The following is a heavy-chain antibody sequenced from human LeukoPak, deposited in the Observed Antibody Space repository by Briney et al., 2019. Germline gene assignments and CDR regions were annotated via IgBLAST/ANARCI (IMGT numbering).Heavy chain of an antibody. D-gene: IGHD2-15*01. CDR2: IYYGENT. Sequence: PSETLSLTCTVSGGSTSSYYWSWIRQPPGKGLEWIGYIYYGENTNYNPSLKSRVTMSVDTSMNQFSLKLSSVTAADTAVYYCARVGGSNYYYYGMDVWGQGTTVTVSS. CDR3: ARVGGSNYYYYGMDV. CDR1: GGSTSSYY. J-gene: IGHJ6*02. V-gene: IGHV4-59*01.